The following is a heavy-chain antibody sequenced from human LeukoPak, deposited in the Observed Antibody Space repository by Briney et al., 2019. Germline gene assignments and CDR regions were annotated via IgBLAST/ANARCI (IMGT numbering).Heavy chain of an antibody. J-gene: IGHJ4*02. CDR1: GFTFSSYS. Sequence: KSGGSLRLSCAASGFTFSSYSMNWVRQAPGKGLEWVSSISSSSSYIYYADSVKGRFTNSRDNAKNSLYLQMNSLRAEDTAVYYCAREQWYYDSSGYYYHFDYWGQGTLVTVSS. V-gene: IGHV3-21*01. CDR2: ISSSSSYI. D-gene: IGHD3-22*01. CDR3: AREQWYYDSSGYYYHFDY.